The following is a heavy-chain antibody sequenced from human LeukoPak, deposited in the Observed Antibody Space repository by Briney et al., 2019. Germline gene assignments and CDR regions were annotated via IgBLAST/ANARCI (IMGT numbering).Heavy chain of an antibody. V-gene: IGHV4-59*01. CDR3: AGSYCSSISCYQYYYYGMDV. Sequence: PSETLSLTCTVSGGSISSYYWSWIRQPPGKGLEWIGYIYYSGSTNYNPSLKSRVTISVDTSKNQFSLKLSSVTAADTAVYYCAGSYCSSISCYQYYYYGMDVWGQGTTVTVSS. CDR1: GGSISSYY. CDR2: IYYSGST. D-gene: IGHD2-2*01. J-gene: IGHJ6*02.